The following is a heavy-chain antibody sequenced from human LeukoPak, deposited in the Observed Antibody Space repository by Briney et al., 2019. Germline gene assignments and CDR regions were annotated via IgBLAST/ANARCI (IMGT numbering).Heavy chain of an antibody. CDR2: ISSSGSTI. CDR3: AKEGFEVLGYYYYYYMDV. Sequence: HPGGSLRLSCAASGFTFSSYEMNWVRQAPGKGLEWVSYISSSGSTIYYADSVKGRFTISRDNSKNSLYLQMNSLRTEDTALYYCAKEGFEVLGYYYYYYMDVWGKGTTVTVSS. D-gene: IGHD3-10*01. CDR1: GFTFSSYE. J-gene: IGHJ6*03. V-gene: IGHV3-48*03.